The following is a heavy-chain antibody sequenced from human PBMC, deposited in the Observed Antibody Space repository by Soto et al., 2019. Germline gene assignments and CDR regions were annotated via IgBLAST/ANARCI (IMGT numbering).Heavy chain of an antibody. D-gene: IGHD3-22*01. CDR2: IYYSGST. CDR1: GGSISSYY. V-gene: IGHV4-59*01. Sequence: SETLSLTCTVSGGSISSYYWSWIRQPPGKGLEWIGYIYYSGSTNYNPSLKSRVTISVDTSKNQFSLKLSSVTAADTAVYYCAREVGKNYDSSGFDAFDIWGQGTMVTVSS. CDR3: AREVGKNYDSSGFDAFDI. J-gene: IGHJ3*02.